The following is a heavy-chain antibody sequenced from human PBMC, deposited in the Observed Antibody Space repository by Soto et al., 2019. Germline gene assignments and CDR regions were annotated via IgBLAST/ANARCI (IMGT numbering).Heavy chain of an antibody. J-gene: IGHJ4*02. CDR2: INHSGST. CDR3: ARSVAVPGAHIDY. D-gene: IGHD6-19*01. Sequence: PSETLSLTCAVYGGSFSDYYWSWIRQPPGKGLEWIGEINHSGSTNYNPSLKSRVTISIDTSKNQFSLKLSSVTAADTAVYFCARSVAVPGAHIDYWGQGTQVTVSS. CDR1: GGSFSDYY. V-gene: IGHV4-34*01.